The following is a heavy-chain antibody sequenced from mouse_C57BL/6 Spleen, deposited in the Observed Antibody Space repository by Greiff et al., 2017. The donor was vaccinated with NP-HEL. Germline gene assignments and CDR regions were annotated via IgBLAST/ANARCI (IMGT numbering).Heavy chain of an antibody. CDR3: AREGSGYFDY. D-gene: IGHD3-2*02. J-gene: IGHJ2*01. CDR1: GYAFSSSW. Sequence: VQLQQSGPELVKPGASVKISCKASGYAFSSSWMNWVKQRPGKGLEWIGRIYPGDGDTNYNGKFKGKATLTADKSSSTAYMQLSSLTSEDSAVYCCAREGSGYFDYWGQGTTLTVSS. V-gene: IGHV1-82*01. CDR2: IYPGDGDT.